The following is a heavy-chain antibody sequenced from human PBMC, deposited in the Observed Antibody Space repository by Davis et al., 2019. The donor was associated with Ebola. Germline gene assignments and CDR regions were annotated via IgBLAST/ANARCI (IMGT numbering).Heavy chain of an antibody. CDR1: AYTFTYRY. V-gene: IGHV1-45*02. Sequence: SLQVSCNASAYTFTYRYLHWVRPAPGHAPDWMGWITPFNGNTNYAQKFQDRVTITRDRSMSTAYMELSSLRSEDTAMYYCASHRRNDYYYYGMDVWGQGTTVTVSS. D-gene: IGHD1-14*01. CDR3: ASHRRNDYYYYGMDV. CDR2: ITPFNGNT. J-gene: IGHJ6*02.